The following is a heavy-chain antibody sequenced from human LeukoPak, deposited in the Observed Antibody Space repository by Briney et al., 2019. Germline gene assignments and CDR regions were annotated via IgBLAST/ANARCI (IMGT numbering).Heavy chain of an antibody. Sequence: SETLSLTCTVSGGSFSTTSHFWGWIRQPPGQGLEWIGTFYYTGTTYYNPSLKGRVSISEDTSKNRFSLNLTSLTAADTAIYYCTRAPYNSKYYITDWGRGTLVTVSS. CDR3: TRAPYNSKYYITD. CDR2: FYYTGTT. D-gene: IGHD4-11*01. V-gene: IGHV4-39*07. J-gene: IGHJ4*02. CDR1: GGSFSTTSHF.